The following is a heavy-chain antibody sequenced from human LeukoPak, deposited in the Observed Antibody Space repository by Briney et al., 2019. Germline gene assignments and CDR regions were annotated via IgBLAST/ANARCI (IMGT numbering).Heavy chain of an antibody. CDR1: GGTFSSYA. CDR2: IIPIFGTA. D-gene: IGHD6-6*01. CDR3: ARAKYSSSSFVRYFDY. J-gene: IGHJ4*02. Sequence: GASVKVSCKASGGTFSSYAISWVRQAPGQGLEWMGGIIPIFGTANYAQKFQGRVTITADKSTSTAYMELSSPRSEDTAVYYCARAKYSSSSFVRYFDYWGQGTLVTVSS. V-gene: IGHV1-69*06.